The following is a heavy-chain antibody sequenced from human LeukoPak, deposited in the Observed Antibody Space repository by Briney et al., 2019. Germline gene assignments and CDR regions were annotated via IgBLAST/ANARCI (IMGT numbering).Heavy chain of an antibody. CDR2: INPNSGGT. J-gene: IGHJ5*02. CDR1: GYTFTGYY. Sequence: ASVKVSCKASGYTFTGYYMHWVRQAPGQGLEWMGWINPNSGGTNYAQKFQGRVTMTRDTSISTAYMELSRLRSDDTAVYYCARGPHYGSLIPYNWFDPWGQGTLVTVSS. CDR3: ARGPHYGSLIPYNWFDP. V-gene: IGHV1-2*02. D-gene: IGHD4-17*01.